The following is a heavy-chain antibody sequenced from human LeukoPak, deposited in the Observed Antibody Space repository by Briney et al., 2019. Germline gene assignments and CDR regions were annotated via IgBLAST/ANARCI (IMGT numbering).Heavy chain of an antibody. J-gene: IGHJ4*02. D-gene: IGHD3-3*01. CDR1: GFTFSSYA. CDR2: ISYDGSNK. Sequence: PGRSLRLSCAASGFTFSSYAMHWVRQAPGKGLEWVAVISYDGSNKYYADSVKGRFTISRDNSKNTPYLQMNSLRAEDTAVYYCARDSDFWSGYYPDWWGQGTLVTVSS. CDR3: ARDSDFWSGYYPDW. V-gene: IGHV3-30-3*01.